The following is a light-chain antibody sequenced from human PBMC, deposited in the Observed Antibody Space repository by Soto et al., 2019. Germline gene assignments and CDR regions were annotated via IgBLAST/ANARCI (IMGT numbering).Light chain of an antibody. Sequence: QSVLTQPASVSGSPGQSITISCTGTSSDVGAYNYVSWYQQHPGKAPKVMIYEVTNRPSGVSNRFSGSKSGYTASLPISGLQAEDEADYFCSSYTTSSTVIFGGGTKLTVL. J-gene: IGLJ2*01. CDR3: SSYTTSSTVI. CDR2: EVT. V-gene: IGLV2-14*01. CDR1: SSDVGAYNY.